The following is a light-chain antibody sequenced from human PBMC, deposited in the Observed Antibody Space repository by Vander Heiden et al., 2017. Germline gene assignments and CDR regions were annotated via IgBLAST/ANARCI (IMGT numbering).Light chain of an antibody. CDR2: EVS. CDR1: SSDVGGYNY. CDR3: SSYTSSSTLG. Sequence: QSALTQPASVSGSPGQSITIPCPGTSSDVGGYNYVSWYQQHPGKAPKLMIYEVSKRPSGVSNRFSGSKSGNTASLTISGLQAEDEADYYCSSYTSSSTLGFGTGTKVTVL. V-gene: IGLV2-14*01. J-gene: IGLJ1*01.